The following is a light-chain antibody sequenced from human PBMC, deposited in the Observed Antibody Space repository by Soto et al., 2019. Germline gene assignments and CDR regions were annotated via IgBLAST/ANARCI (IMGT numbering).Light chain of an antibody. J-gene: IGKJ1*01. CDR3: REYNTWPWT. V-gene: IGKV3-15*01. CDR2: GAS. Sequence: ETLITQNTSTLSVSPSERATLSCGASQSVNNNLAWYQQKLGQAPGVLIYGASTRATGIPARFTGSGSGTEFILTITSLQSEDSTGYCCREYNTWPWTFGQGTKVDIK. CDR1: QSVNNN.